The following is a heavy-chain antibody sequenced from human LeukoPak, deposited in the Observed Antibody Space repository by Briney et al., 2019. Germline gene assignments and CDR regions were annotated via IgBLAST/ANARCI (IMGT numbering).Heavy chain of an antibody. Sequence: SETLSLTCTVSGGSISSSSYYWGWIRQPPGKGLEWIGSIYYSGGTYYNPSLKSRVTIAVDTSKNQFSLKLSSVTAADTAVYYCARRLWFGELFLGGVFDYWGQGTLVTVSS. CDR3: ARRLWFGELFLGGVFDY. CDR2: IYYSGGT. CDR1: GGSISSSSYY. V-gene: IGHV4-39*01. D-gene: IGHD3-10*01. J-gene: IGHJ4*02.